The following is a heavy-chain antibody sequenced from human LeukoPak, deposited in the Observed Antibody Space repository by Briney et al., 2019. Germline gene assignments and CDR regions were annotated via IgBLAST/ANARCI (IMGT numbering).Heavy chain of an antibody. J-gene: IGHJ4*02. D-gene: IGHD3-16*01. CDR3: AKDIHNWGSDY. CDR1: GLTFDDYY. V-gene: IGHV3-23*01. CDR2: INKNGDSA. Sequence: GGSLRLSCVASGLTFDDYYMSWVRQTPGAGLEWVSGINKNGDSAYYADSVKGRFTISRDNSKNTLFLQINSLRAEDTAIYYCAKDIHNWGSDYWGQGTLVTVSS.